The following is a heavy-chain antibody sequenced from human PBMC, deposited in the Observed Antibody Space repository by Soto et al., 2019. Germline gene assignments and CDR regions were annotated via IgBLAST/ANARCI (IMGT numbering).Heavy chain of an antibody. D-gene: IGHD3-10*01. J-gene: IGHJ4*02. V-gene: IGHV4-31*03. CDR2: IYYSGST. CDR1: GGSISSGGYY. CDR3: ARRYDYGSGSYSPYFDY. Sequence: QVQLQESGPGLVKPSQTLSLTCTVSGGSISSGGYYWSWIRQHPGKGLEWIGYIYYSGSTYYNPSLKSRVTISVDTSKNQFSLKLSSVTAADTAVYYCARRYDYGSGSYSPYFDYWGQGTLVTVSS.